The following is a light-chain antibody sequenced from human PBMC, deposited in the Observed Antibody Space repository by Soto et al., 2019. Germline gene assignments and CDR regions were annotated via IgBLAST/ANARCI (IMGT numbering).Light chain of an antibody. CDR2: EAS. Sequence: ILMTHSPATLSVSPVEIATLSFRASQRLVGNLAWFQHKPGQAPRLLLYEASTRATGVPARFSGSGSRTDFTLTISGLQSEDAAIYYCQQYKTWPRTFGQGTKVDIK. CDR1: QRLVGN. CDR3: QQYKTWPRT. V-gene: IGKV3-15*01. J-gene: IGKJ1*01.